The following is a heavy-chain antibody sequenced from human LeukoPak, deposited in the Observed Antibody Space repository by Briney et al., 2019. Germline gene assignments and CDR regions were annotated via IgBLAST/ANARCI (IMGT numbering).Heavy chain of an antibody. CDR2: IYPGDSDT. CDR1: GYSFTTYW. Sequence: GESLKISCKGSGYSFTTYWIGWVRQMPGKGLESMGIIYPGDSDTKYNPSFQGQVAISADKSISTAYLRWSSLKTSDTAMYHCVRLDSSGWYYFDYWGQGTLVTVSS. D-gene: IGHD6-19*01. J-gene: IGHJ4*02. CDR3: VRLDSSGWYYFDY. V-gene: IGHV5-51*01.